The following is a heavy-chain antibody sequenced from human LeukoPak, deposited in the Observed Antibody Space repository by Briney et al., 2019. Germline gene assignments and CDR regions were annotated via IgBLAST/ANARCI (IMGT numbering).Heavy chain of an antibody. D-gene: IGHD3-22*01. Sequence: GRSLRLSCAASGFNFEDYAMHWVRHAPGKGLEWGSGICWNSGSIGYADSVKGRFTISRDNAKNSLYLQMNSLRAEDTALYYCAKEGALHYYDSSGYFPNYFDYWGQGTLVTVS. CDR1: GFNFEDYA. CDR2: ICWNSGSI. CDR3: AKEGALHYYDSSGYFPNYFDY. V-gene: IGHV3-9*01. J-gene: IGHJ4*02.